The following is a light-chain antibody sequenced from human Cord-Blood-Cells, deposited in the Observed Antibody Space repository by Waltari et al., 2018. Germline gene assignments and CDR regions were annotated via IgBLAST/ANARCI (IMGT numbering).Light chain of an antibody. Sequence: DIQMPQSPSSLSASVGDRVTITCQASQSISSYLNWYQQKPGKAPKLLSYAASSLQSGVPSRCSGSGSGTDFTLTISSLQPGDFATYYCQQSYSTPGTFGQGTKVEIK. V-gene: IGKV1-39*01. CDR3: QQSYSTPGT. J-gene: IGKJ1*01. CDR1: QSISSY. CDR2: AAS.